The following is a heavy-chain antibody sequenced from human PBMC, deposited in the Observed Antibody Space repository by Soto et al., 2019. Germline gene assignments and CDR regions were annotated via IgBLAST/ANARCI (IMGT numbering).Heavy chain of an antibody. J-gene: IGHJ5*02. D-gene: IGHD2-2*01. CDR2: IIPIFGTA. Sequence: EASVKVSCKASGGTFSSYAISWVRQAPGQGLEWMGGIIPIFGTANYAQKFQGRVTITADESTSTAYMGLSSLRSEDTAVYYCAREDVVVPAAPRWFDPWGQGTLVTVSS. CDR1: GGTFSSYA. CDR3: AREDVVVPAAPRWFDP. V-gene: IGHV1-69*13.